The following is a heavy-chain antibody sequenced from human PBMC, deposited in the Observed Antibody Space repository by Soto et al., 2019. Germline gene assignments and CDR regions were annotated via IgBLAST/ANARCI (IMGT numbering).Heavy chain of an antibody. V-gene: IGHV3-30*18. J-gene: IGHJ4*02. Sequence: QVQLVDSGGGVVQPGRSLTLSCAASGFTFSGYGMHWVRQAPGKGLEWVAVISYDGSYKYYADSVKGRFTISRDNSKNTLYLQMNSLRDEDTAVYYCAKWSGGFDYWGQGTLVTVSS. CDR2: ISYDGSYK. CDR3: AKWSGGFDY. CDR1: GFTFSGYG.